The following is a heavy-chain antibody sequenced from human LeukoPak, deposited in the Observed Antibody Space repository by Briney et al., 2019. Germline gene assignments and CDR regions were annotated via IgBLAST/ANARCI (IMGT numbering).Heavy chain of an antibody. CDR3: ASEGPYGDDAFDI. Sequence: GASVKVSCKASGYSFTDFYMHWVRQAPGQGLEWMGWINPNSGGTNYAQKFQGRVTMTRDTSISTAYMELSRLRSDDTAVYYCASEGPYGDDAFDIWGQGTMVTVSS. V-gene: IGHV1-2*02. CDR2: INPNSGGT. D-gene: IGHD4-17*01. CDR1: GYSFTDFY. J-gene: IGHJ3*02.